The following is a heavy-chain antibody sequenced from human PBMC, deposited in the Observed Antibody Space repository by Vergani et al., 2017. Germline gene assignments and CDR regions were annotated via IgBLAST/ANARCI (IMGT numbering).Heavy chain of an antibody. Sequence: QVQLQQWGAGLLKPSETLSLTCAVYGGSFSGYYWSWIRQPPGKGLEWIGEINHSGSTNYNPSLKSRVTISVDTSKNQFSLKLSSVTAADTAVYYCARDGKRYCSSTSCSPGYYYYYMDVWGKGP. D-gene: IGHD2-2*01. CDR2: INHSGST. J-gene: IGHJ6*03. CDR3: ARDGKRYCSSTSCSPGYYYYYMDV. V-gene: IGHV4-34*01. CDR1: GGSFSGYY.